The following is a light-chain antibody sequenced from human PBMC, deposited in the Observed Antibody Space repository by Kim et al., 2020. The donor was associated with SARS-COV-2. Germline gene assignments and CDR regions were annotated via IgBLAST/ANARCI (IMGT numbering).Light chain of an antibody. CDR2: AAS. V-gene: IGKV1-27*01. CDR1: QDISNS. J-gene: IGKJ1*01. CDR3: QKYNSAPWT. Sequence: DIQMTQSPSSLSVSVGDRVTITCRASQDISNSLAWYQQKPGKVPQLLIYAASALQSGVPSWFSGSGSGTDFTLTISSLQPEDVATYYCQKYNSAPWTFGQGTKVEIK.